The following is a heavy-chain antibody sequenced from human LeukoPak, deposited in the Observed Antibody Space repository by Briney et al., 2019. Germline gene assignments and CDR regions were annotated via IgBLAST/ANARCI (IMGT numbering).Heavy chain of an antibody. V-gene: IGHV4-34*01. D-gene: IGHD3-22*01. CDR1: GGSFSGYY. Sequence: KPSETLSLTCAVYGGSFSGYYWTWIRQPPGKGLEWIGEINHSGSTNYNPSLKSRVTISVDTSKSQFSLKLNSVTAADTAVYYCARDRLATADSSGSHEVRAFDIWGQGTMVTVSS. CDR3: ARDRLATADSSGSHEVRAFDI. CDR2: INHSGST. J-gene: IGHJ3*02.